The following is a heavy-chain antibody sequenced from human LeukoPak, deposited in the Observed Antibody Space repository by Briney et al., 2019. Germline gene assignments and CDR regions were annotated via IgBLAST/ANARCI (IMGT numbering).Heavy chain of an antibody. Sequence: SVTLSLTCAVSGGSISSNNWWSWVRQPPGKGLEWIGEIYHSGSTNYNPSLKSRVTISVDKSKNLFSLKLNSVTAADTAVYYCARFNRKYYYDSSGYSGNYWGQGTLVTVSS. V-gene: IGHV4-4*02. D-gene: IGHD3-22*01. CDR3: ARFNRKYYYDSSGYSGNY. CDR2: IYHSGST. CDR1: GGSISSNNW. J-gene: IGHJ4*02.